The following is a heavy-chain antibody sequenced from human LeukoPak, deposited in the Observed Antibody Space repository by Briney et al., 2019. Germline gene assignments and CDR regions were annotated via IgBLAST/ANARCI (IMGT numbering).Heavy chain of an antibody. V-gene: IGHV4-4*07. Sequence: PSETLSLTCTVSGGSISSYYWTWIRQPAGKGLEWIGRIHTSGNTNYSPALKSRVTMSVDTSKNQVSLKLYSVTAADTAVYYCAREGGFYRPLDYLGQGTLVTVSS. CDR2: IHTSGNT. D-gene: IGHD3-3*01. CDR3: AREGGFYRPLDY. J-gene: IGHJ4*02. CDR1: GGSISSYY.